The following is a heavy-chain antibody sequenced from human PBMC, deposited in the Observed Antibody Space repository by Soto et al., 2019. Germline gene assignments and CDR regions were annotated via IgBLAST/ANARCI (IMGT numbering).Heavy chain of an antibody. V-gene: IGHV4-59*01. J-gene: IGHJ6*02. CDR1: GGSISSYY. CDR2: IYYSGST. D-gene: IGHD6-6*01. Sequence: SETLSLTCTVSGGSISSYYWSWIRQPPGKGLEWIGCIYYSGSTNYNPSLKSRVTISVDTSKNQFSLKLSSVTAADTAVYYCARVRREQLVPGYYYYGMDVWGQGTTVTVSS. CDR3: ARVRREQLVPGYYYYGMDV.